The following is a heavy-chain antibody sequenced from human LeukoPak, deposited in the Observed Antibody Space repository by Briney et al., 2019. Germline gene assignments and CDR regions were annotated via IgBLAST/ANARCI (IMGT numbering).Heavy chain of an antibody. D-gene: IGHD3-3*01. Sequence: SETLSLTCAVSGYSISNGYYWGWIRQPPGKGLEWIGSLYHSGNTYYNPSLKSRVTISVDTSKNQFSLKLTSVTPADTAVYYCARENFWSGCEWDHWGQGTLVTVSS. CDR3: ARENFWSGCEWDH. CDR1: GYSISNGYY. CDR2: LYHSGNT. V-gene: IGHV4-38-2*02. J-gene: IGHJ4*02.